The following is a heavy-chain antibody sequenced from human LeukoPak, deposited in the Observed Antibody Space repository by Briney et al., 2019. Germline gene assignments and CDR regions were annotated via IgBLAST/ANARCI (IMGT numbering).Heavy chain of an antibody. J-gene: IGHJ5*02. CDR2: IYYSGST. CDR3: ARDRRFRFDP. Sequence: SETPSLTCTVSGGSVSSGSYYWSWIRQPPGKGLEWIGYIYYSGSTNYNPSLKSRVTISVDTSKNQFSLKLSSVTAADTAVYYCARDRRFRFDPWGQGTLVTVSS. CDR1: GGSVSSGSYY. V-gene: IGHV4-61*01.